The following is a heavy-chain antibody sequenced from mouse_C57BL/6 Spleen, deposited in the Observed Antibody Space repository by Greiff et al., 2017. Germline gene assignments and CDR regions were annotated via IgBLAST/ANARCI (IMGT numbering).Heavy chain of an antibody. Sequence: EVKLEESGPGLVKPSQSLSLTCSVTGYSITSGYYWKWIRQFPGNKLEWMGYISNDGSNNYNPSLKNRISITRDTSKNQFFLKLNSVTTEDTATYYCARDESPFAYWGQGTLVTVSA. CDR1: GYSITSGYY. CDR2: ISNDGSN. V-gene: IGHV3-6*01. J-gene: IGHJ3*01. CDR3: ARDESPFAY.